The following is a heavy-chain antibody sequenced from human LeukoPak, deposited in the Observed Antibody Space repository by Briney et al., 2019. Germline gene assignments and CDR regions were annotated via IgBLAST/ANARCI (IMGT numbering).Heavy chain of an antibody. J-gene: IGHJ3*02. CDR3: ARHSRSGSGGYENAFDI. V-gene: IGHV4-34*01. D-gene: IGHD5-12*01. CDR2: INHSGST. CDR1: GGSFSGYY. Sequence: SETLSLTCAVYGGSFSGYYWSWIRQPPGKGLEWIGEINHSGSTYYTPSLKSRVTISVDTSKNQFSLKLSSVTAADTAIYFCARHSRSGSGGYENAFDIWGQGTMVTVSS.